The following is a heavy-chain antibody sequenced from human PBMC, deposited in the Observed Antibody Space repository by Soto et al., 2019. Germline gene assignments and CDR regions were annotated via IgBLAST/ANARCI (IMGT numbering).Heavy chain of an antibody. D-gene: IGHD2-15*01. V-gene: IGHV4-34*01. CDR1: GGSFSGYY. CDR2: INHSGST. CDR3: ARGELVVAATSYYYGMDV. J-gene: IGHJ6*02. Sequence: PSETLSLTCAVYGGSFSGYYWSWIRQPPGRGLEWIGEINHSGSTNYNPSLKSRVTISVDTSKNQFSLKLSSVTAADTAVYYCARGELVVAATSYYYGMDVWGQGTTVTVSS.